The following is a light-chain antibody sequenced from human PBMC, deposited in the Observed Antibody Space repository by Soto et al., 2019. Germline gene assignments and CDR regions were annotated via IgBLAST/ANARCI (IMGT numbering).Light chain of an antibody. V-gene: IGKV1-39*01. CDR3: QQSYSTPCT. J-gene: IGKJ5*01. CDR2: AAF. CDR1: QSINNL. Sequence: DIQMTQSPSSLSASVGDRVTITCRASQSINNLLNWYQHKPGEGPKLLIYAAFTLHSAAPSRFSGSGSGTDFSLTISSLQPEDFATYFCQQSYSTPCTFGQGTRLDIK.